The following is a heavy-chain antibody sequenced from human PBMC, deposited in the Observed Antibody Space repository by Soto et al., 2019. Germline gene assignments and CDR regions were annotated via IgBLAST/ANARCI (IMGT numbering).Heavy chain of an antibody. D-gene: IGHD4-4*01. CDR1: GGSISSSSYY. J-gene: IGHJ4*02. CDR2: IYYSGST. CDR3: ARHETSYSKLPYYFDY. Sequence: SETLSLTCTVSGGSISSSSYYWGWIRQPPGTGLEWIGSIYYSGSTYYNPSLKSRVTISVDTSKNQFSLKLSSVTAADTAVYYCARHETSYSKLPYYFDYWGQGTLVTVSS. V-gene: IGHV4-39*01.